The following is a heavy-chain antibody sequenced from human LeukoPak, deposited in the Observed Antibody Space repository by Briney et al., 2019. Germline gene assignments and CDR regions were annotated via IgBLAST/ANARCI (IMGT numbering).Heavy chain of an antibody. CDR2: IYHSGST. CDR3: ASVSYFLSGSGGQDAFDI. J-gene: IGHJ3*02. V-gene: IGHV4-30-2*03. CDR1: GGSISSGGYS. D-gene: IGHD3-10*01. Sequence: PSETLSLTCAVSGGSISSGGYSWSWIRQPPGKGLEWIGSIYHSGSTYYNPSLKSRVTISVDTSKNQFSLKLSSVTAADTAVYYCASVSYFLSGSGGQDAFDIWGQGTMVTVSS.